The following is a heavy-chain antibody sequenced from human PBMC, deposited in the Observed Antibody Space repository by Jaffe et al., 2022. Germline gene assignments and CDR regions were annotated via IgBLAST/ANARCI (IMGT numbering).Heavy chain of an antibody. CDR3: ARRHSGYDFTRYYYYYYMDV. Sequence: QLQLQESGPGLVKPSETLSLTCTVSGGSISSSSYYWGWIRQPPGKGLEWIGSIYYSGSTYYNPSLKSRVTISVDTSKNQFSLKLSSVTAADTAVYYCARRHSGYDFTRYYYYYYMDVWGKGTTVTVSS. CDR2: IYYSGST. D-gene: IGHD5-12*01. CDR1: GGSISSSSYY. V-gene: IGHV4-39*01. J-gene: IGHJ6*03.